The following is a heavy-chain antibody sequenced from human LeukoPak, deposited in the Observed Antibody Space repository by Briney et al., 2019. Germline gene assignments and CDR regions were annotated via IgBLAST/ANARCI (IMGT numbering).Heavy chain of an antibody. V-gene: IGHV4-38-2*02. D-gene: IGHD6-13*01. Sequence: TASDTLSLTCTVSGDSISSGFFWGWIRKSPDKGLEWIGSVYRTGNTYYEASLKSRVTISVDTSRNQFSLELRSVTAADTAIYYCARDKDLPPPPGIGAGPRLTWFDPWGQGTRVTVSS. J-gene: IGHJ5*02. CDR2: VYRTGNT. CDR3: ARDKDLPPPPGIGAGPRLTWFDP. CDR1: GDSISSGFF.